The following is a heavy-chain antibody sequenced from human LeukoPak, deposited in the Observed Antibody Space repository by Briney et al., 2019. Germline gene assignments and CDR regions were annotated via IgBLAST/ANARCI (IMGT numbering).Heavy chain of an antibody. D-gene: IGHD6-13*01. Sequence: AASVTVSCTVSGYTLTELSMHWVRQAPGKGLEWMGGFDPEDGETIYAQKFQGRVTMTEDTSTDTAYMELSSLRSKDTAVYYCATVLAAAGTLDYWGQGTLVTVSS. J-gene: IGHJ4*02. CDR2: FDPEDGET. CDR1: GYTLTELS. V-gene: IGHV1-24*01. CDR3: ATVLAAAGTLDY.